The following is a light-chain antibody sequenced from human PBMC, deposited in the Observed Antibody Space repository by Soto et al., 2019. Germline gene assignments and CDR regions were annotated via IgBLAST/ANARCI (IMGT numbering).Light chain of an antibody. CDR2: DVV. J-gene: IGLJ1*01. Sequence: QSVLTQPASVSGSPGQSITISCTGTSSDVGGFNSVSWYQLRPGTAPKLILYDVVDRPSGVSYRFSGSKSGNTASLTISGLQAADEADHFCSSYTSTMTNVFGSGTRSPS. V-gene: IGLV2-14*03. CDR1: SSDVGGFNS. CDR3: SSYTSTMTNV.